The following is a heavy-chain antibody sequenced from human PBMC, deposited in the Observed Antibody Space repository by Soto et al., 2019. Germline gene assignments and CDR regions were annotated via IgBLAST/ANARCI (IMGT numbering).Heavy chain of an antibody. J-gene: IGHJ6*01. V-gene: IGHV5-51*01. D-gene: IGHD6-6*01. CDR1: GYSFTSYW. CDR2: IYPGDSDT. Sequence: PGESLKISCKGSGYSFTSYWIGWVRQMPGKGLEWMGIIYPGDSDTRYSPSFQGQVTISADKSISTAYLQWSSLKASDTAMYYCGRQDRLQEYIRSYDTYYYCGMDDCGQGSTVTGYS. CDR3: GRQDRLQEYIRSYDTYYYCGMDD.